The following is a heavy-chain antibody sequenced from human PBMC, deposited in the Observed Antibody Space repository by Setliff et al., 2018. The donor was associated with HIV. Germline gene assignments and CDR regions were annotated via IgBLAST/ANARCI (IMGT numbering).Heavy chain of an antibody. V-gene: IGHV3-48*01. CDR3: AREVGQQWISDAFDI. Sequence: GGSLRLSCAASGFTFSSYNMNWVRQAPGKGPEWVSNISSSSTIYYADSVKGRFTISRDNSNNTLYLQMNSLRAEDTAVYYCAREVGQQWISDAFDIWGQGTMVTVSS. D-gene: IGHD6-19*01. CDR1: GFTFSSYN. CDR2: ISSSSTI. J-gene: IGHJ3*02.